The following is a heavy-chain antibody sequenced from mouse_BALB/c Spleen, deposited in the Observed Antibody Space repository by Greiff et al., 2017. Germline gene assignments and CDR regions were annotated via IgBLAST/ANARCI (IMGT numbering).Heavy chain of an antibody. J-gene: IGHJ1*01. Sequence: AQLQESGTVLARPGASVKMSCKASGYSFTSYWMHWVKQRPGQGLEWIGAIYPGNSDTSYNQKFKGKAKLTAVTSASTAYMELSSLTNEDSAVYYCTRSDGNYSVFDVWGAGTTVTVSS. CDR3: TRSDGNYSVFDV. CDR2: IYPGNSDT. D-gene: IGHD2-1*01. V-gene: IGHV1-5*01. CDR1: GYSFTSYW.